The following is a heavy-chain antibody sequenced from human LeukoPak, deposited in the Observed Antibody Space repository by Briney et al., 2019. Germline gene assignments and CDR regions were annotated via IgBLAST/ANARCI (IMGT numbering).Heavy chain of an antibody. D-gene: IGHD3-10*01. CDR2: IYTSGST. Sequence: PSQTLSLTCTVSGGSMSSTDYYWSWIRQPAGKGLEWIGRIYTSGSTNYNPSLKSRVTMSVDTSKNQFSLKLSSVTAADTAVYYCARVSLVRGAPDYYFDCWGQGTLVTVSS. CDR1: GGSMSSTDYY. V-gene: IGHV4-61*02. J-gene: IGHJ4*02. CDR3: ARVSLVRGAPDYYFDC.